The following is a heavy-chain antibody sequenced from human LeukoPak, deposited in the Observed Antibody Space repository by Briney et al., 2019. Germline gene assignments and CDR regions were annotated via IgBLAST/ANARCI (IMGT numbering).Heavy chain of an antibody. CDR2: INTNTGNP. CDR3: ARSPPRYCSGGSCYSSATFDY. Sequence: ASVKVSCKASGYTFTSYAMNWVRQAPGQGLEWMGWINTNTGNPTYAQGFTGRFVFSLDTSVSTAYLQIGSLKAEDTAVYYCARSPPRYCSGGSCYSSATFDYWGQGTPVTVSS. CDR1: GYTFTSYA. J-gene: IGHJ4*02. D-gene: IGHD2-15*01. V-gene: IGHV7-4-1*01.